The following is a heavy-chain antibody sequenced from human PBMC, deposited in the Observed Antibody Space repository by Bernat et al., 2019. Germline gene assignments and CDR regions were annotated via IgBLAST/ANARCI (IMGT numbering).Heavy chain of an antibody. J-gene: IGHJ6*03. V-gene: IGHV3-7*01. CDR3: ARGGDIVVVVAAKTDYYMDV. CDR1: GFTFSSYW. CDR2: IKQDGSEK. D-gene: IGHD2-15*01. Sequence: VQLVESGGGLVQPGGSLRLSCAASGFTFSSYWMSWVRQAPGKGLEWVANIKQDGSEKYYVDSVKGRFTISRDNAKNSLYLQMNSLRAEDTAVYYCARGGDIVVVVAAKTDYYMDVWGKGTTVTVSS.